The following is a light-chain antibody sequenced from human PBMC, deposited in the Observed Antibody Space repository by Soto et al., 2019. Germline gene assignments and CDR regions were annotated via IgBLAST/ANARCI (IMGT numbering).Light chain of an antibody. CDR3: QHYNSYSEA. CDR1: QSVSSY. J-gene: IGKJ1*01. CDR2: GAS. Sequence: IVLTQSPATMSLSPGERANRSCRASQSVSSYLAWYQQKPGQAPRLLIYGASTRATSIPARFSGSGSGTEFTLTISSLQPDDFATYYCQHYNSYSEAFGQGTKVDIK. V-gene: IGKV3D-15*01.